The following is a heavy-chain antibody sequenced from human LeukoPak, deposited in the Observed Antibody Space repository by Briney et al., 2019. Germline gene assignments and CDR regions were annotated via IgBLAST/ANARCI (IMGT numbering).Heavy chain of an antibody. CDR1: GFTFDDYA. CDR2: ISWNSGSM. J-gene: IGHJ6*03. D-gene: IGHD3-10*01. V-gene: IGHV3-9*01. CDR3: AKDYYGSEYYYYMDV. Sequence: GGSLRLSCAASGFTFDDYAVHWVRQAPGKGLEWVSGISWNSGSMGYADSVKGRFTISRDNAKNSLYLQMNSLRAEDTALYYCAKDYYGSEYYYYMDVWGKGTTVTVSS.